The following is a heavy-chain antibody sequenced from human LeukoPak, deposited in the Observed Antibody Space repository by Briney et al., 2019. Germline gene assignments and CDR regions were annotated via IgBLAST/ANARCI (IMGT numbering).Heavy chain of an antibody. J-gene: IGHJ3*02. V-gene: IGHV3-30-3*01. D-gene: IGHD2-21*02. CDR1: GFTFSSFV. Sequence: PGRSLRLSCAASGFTFSSFVMHWVRQAPGKGLEWVSVISSDGGTKYYADFVKGRFTISRDNSKNTLYLQMNSLRAEDTAVYYCARQRDCGSRNCYSIAFDIWGQGTMVTVSS. CDR3: ARQRDCGSRNCYSIAFDI. CDR2: ISSDGGTK.